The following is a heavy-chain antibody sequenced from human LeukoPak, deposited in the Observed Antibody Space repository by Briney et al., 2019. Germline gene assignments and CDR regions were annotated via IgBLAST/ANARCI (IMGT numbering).Heavy chain of an antibody. CDR2: IKQDGSEK. J-gene: IGHJ4*02. V-gene: IGHV3-7*01. D-gene: IGHD6-13*01. Sequence: GALRLSCAASGFTFSGYWMTWVRQAPGKGLGWVANIKQDGSEKYYVDSVRGRFTISRDNTENSLYLQMNSLRAEDTAVYYCARMSSSSWYVCDYWGQGTLVTVSS. CDR1: GFTFSGYW. CDR3: ARMSSSSWYVCDY.